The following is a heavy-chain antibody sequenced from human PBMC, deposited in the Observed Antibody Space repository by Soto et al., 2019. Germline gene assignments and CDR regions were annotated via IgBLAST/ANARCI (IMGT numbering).Heavy chain of an antibody. V-gene: IGHV1-69*13. Sequence: SVKVSCKASGGTFSSYAISWVRQAPGQGLEWMGGIIPIFGTANYAQKFQGRVTITADESTSTAYMELSSLRSEDTAVYYCGLAANDAFDIWGQGTMVTVSS. D-gene: IGHD2-15*01. CDR1: GGTFSSYA. J-gene: IGHJ3*02. CDR2: IIPIFGTA. CDR3: GLAANDAFDI.